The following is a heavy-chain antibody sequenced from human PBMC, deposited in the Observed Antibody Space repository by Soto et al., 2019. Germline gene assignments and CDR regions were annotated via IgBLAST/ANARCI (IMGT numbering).Heavy chain of an antibody. CDR1: GFTFSKYA. Sequence: EVQLLEAGGGLVQPGGSLRLSCAASGFTFSKYAMIWVRQAPGKGLESVSGIYGSGAGISYADSVKGRFTISRDNSKNSLYLQMNSLRAEDTAVYYCARDAQWLAAEYDYWGQGTLVTVSS. CDR3: ARDAQWLAAEYDY. V-gene: IGHV3-23*01. J-gene: IGHJ4*02. D-gene: IGHD6-19*01. CDR2: IYGSGAGI.